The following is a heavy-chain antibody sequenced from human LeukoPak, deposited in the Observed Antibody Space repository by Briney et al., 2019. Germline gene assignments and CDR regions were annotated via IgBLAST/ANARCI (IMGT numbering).Heavy chain of an antibody. J-gene: IGHJ2*01. D-gene: IGHD2-15*01. V-gene: IGHV4-59*11. CDR1: GGSISSHY. CDR2: IYYSGST. CDR3: ARDSAPVRYSWYFDP. Sequence: SETLSLTCTVSGGSISSHYWSWIRQPPGKGLEWIGYIYYSGSTNYNPSLKSRVTISVDTSKNQFSLKLSSVSAAHTAVYYCARDSAPVRYSWYFDPWGRGTLVTVSS.